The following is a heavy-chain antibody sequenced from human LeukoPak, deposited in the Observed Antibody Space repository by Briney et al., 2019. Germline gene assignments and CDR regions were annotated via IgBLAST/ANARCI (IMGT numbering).Heavy chain of an antibody. D-gene: IGHD3-10*01. CDR2: INPNSGGT. Sequence: ASVKVSCKASGYTFTGYYMHWVRQAPGQGLEWMGWINPNSGGTNYAQKFQGRVTMTRDTSISTAYMELSRLRSDDTAVYYCARWGIRGDPAVVYFDYWGQGTLVTVSS. CDR3: ARWGIRGDPAVVYFDY. CDR1: GYTFTGYY. V-gene: IGHV1-2*02. J-gene: IGHJ4*02.